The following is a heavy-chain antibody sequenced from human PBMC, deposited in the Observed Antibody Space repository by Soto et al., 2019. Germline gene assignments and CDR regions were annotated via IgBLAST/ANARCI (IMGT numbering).Heavy chain of an antibody. V-gene: IGHV3-30*09. CDR2: ISSDGSDK. J-gene: IGHJ6*02. D-gene: IGHD3-10*01. Sequence: PVVSLRLSCAASGFTFSSYAMHWVRQAPGKGLEWVAVISSDGSDKYYADSVKGRFAISRDNSKNTLYVQLNRMRAEDTALYYCARDRQYGAGFIDVWGQGTTVTVSS. CDR3: ARDRQYGAGFIDV. CDR1: GFTFSSYA.